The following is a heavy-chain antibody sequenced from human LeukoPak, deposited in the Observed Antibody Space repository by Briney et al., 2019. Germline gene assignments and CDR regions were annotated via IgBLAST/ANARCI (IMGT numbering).Heavy chain of an antibody. CDR2: IYYSGST. J-gene: IGHJ5*02. CDR3: ARARTYGSGSYSANWFDP. V-gene: IGHV4-59*01. D-gene: IGHD3-10*01. CDR1: GGSISSYY. Sequence: PSETLSLTCTVSGGSISSYYWSWIRQPPGKGLEWIEYIYYSGSTNYNPSLKSRVTMSVDTSKDQFSLKLSSVTAADTAVYYCARARTYGSGSYSANWFDPWGQGTLVTVSS.